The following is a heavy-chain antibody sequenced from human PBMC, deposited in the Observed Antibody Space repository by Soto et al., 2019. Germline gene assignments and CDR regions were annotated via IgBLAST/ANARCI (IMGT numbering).Heavy chain of an antibody. J-gene: IGHJ6*03. V-gene: IGHV4-34*01. CDR3: SRVWFITMVRGVYYYYYYMDV. CDR2: INHSGST. Sequence: SETLSLTCAVYGGSFSGYYWSWIRQPPGKGLEWIGEINHSGSTNYNPSLKSRVTISVDTSKNQFSLMLSSVTAADTAVYYCSRVWFITMVRGVYYYYYYMDVWGKGTTVTVSS. CDR1: GGSFSGYY. D-gene: IGHD3-10*01.